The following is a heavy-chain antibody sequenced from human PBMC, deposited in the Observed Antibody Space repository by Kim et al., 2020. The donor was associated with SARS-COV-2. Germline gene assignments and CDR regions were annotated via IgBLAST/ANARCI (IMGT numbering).Heavy chain of an antibody. CDR3: ARGNYGSGMGTTYYYYGMDV. D-gene: IGHD3-10*01. J-gene: IGHJ6*02. Sequence: GGSLRLSCAASGFTFSSYWMHWVRQAPGKGLVWVSRINSDGSSTSYADSVKGRFTISRDNAKNTLYLQMNSLRAEDTAVYYCARGNYGSGMGTTYYYYGMDVWGQGTTVTVSS. CDR2: INSDGSST. V-gene: IGHV3-74*01. CDR1: GFTFSSYW.